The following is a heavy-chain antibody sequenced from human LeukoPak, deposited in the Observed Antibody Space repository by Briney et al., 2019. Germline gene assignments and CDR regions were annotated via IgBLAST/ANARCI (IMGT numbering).Heavy chain of an antibody. V-gene: IGHV4-34*01. CDR3: ARKAPYCSGGSCYFHYYGMDV. CDR2: INHSGST. J-gene: IGHJ6*02. D-gene: IGHD2-15*01. CDR1: GGSISSYY. Sequence: PSETLSLTCTVSGGSISSYYWSWIRQPPGKGLEWIGEINHSGSTNYNPSLKSRVTISVDTSKNQFSLKLSSVTAADTAVYYCARKAPYCSGGSCYFHYYGMDVWGQGTTVTVSS.